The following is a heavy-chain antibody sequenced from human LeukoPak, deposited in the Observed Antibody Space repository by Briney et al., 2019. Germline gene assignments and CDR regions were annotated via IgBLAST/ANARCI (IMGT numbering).Heavy chain of an antibody. CDR1: GGSLSDYV. V-gene: IGHV4-34*01. J-gene: IGHJ4*02. CDR3: ARGSDREANCMDY. CDR2: INHTGAA. Sequence: SETLSLTCAVSGGSLSDYVWAWIRQPPGKTLEWIAEINHTGAASYKTSLRSRVTIAIDMSQKQFSLTMTSMTAADTAVYFCARGSDREANCMDYWGQGTLVTVSS. D-gene: IGHD2-15*01.